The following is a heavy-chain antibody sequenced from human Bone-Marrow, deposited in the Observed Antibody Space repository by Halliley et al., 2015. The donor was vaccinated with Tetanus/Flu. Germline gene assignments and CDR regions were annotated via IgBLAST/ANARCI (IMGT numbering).Heavy chain of an antibody. V-gene: IGHV4-59*01. Sequence: ESIAYFYNSGSTNYNPSLQSRVPISVDTSKNQFSLKLTSATAADTAVYYCARIYGSGSFIYFDLWGQGTLVTVFS. CDR2: FYNSGST. J-gene: IGHJ4*02. D-gene: IGHD3-10*01. CDR3: ARIYGSGSFIYFDL.